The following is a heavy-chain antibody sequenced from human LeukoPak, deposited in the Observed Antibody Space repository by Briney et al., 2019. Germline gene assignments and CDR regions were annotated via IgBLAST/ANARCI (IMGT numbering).Heavy chain of an antibody. Sequence: GGSLRLSCVVSGFTFSNYEMNWVRQAPGKGLEWVSYISSSGSTTYYADSVKGRFTISRDNAKNSLFLQMNSLRAEDTAVYYCAKYQRQWLPKGGFDYWGQGTLVTVSS. CDR1: GFTFSNYE. J-gene: IGHJ4*02. CDR2: ISSSGSTT. V-gene: IGHV3-48*03. CDR3: AKYQRQWLPKGGFDY. D-gene: IGHD6-19*01.